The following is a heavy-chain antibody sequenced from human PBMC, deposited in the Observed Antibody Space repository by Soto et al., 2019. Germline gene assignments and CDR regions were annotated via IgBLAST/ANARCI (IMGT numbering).Heavy chain of an antibody. Sequence: SLRLSCEASGFTFSDYGIHWVRQAPGKGLEWVAIIWRDGSKVYYADSVKGRFTISRDNSKNTLYLEMNSLRVEDTAVYYCARDGTGWTGGDHWGQGTLVTV. CDR1: GFTFSDYG. J-gene: IGHJ4*02. V-gene: IGHV3-33*01. CDR3: ARDGTGWTGGDH. CDR2: IWRDGSKV. D-gene: IGHD6-19*01.